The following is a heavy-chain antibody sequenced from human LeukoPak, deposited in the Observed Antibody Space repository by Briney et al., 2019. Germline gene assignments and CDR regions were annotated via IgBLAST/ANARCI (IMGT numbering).Heavy chain of an antibody. CDR1: GFIFSNHA. V-gene: IGHV3-23*01. CDR3: AKCRGGYIPDY. CDR2: ISGSGAST. D-gene: IGHD1-26*01. J-gene: IGHJ4*02. Sequence: GGSLRLSCAASGFIFSNHAMSWVRQAPGKGLEWVSVISGSGASTYYADSVKGRFTISRDNSKNTLYLQMNSLRAEDTAVYYCAKCRGGYIPDYWGQGTLVTVSS.